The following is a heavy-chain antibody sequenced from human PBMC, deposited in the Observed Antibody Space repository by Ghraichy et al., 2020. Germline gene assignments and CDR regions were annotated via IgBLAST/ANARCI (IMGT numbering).Heavy chain of an antibody. CDR2: IKQDGSET. CDR3: ATYWKSRPQAFLRTGGTFDY. D-gene: IGHD1-1*01. V-gene: IGHV3-7*01. Sequence: GGSLRLSCAASGFIFNSYWMSWVRQAPGKGLEWVANIKQDGSETYYVDSVNGRFTISRDNAKNSLYLQMNRLRAEDTAVYYCATYWKSRPQAFLRTGGTFDYWGQGNLVTVSS. J-gene: IGHJ4*02. CDR1: GFIFNSYW.